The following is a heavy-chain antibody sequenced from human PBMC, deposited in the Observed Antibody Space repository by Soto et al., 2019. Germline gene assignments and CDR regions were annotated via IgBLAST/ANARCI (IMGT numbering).Heavy chain of an antibody. V-gene: IGHV4-39*01. CDR1: VGSISSSNYY. CDR3: ARPPTANLDAFDI. Sequence: AETLSVTCTVSVGSISSSNYYWGWIRQPPGKGLEWIGSIFYSGITYHNPSLKSRVTISVDTSKNQFSLNLSSVTAADTAVYYCARPPTANLDAFDIWGLGTMVTVS. J-gene: IGHJ3*02. CDR2: IFYSGIT. D-gene: IGHD5-18*01.